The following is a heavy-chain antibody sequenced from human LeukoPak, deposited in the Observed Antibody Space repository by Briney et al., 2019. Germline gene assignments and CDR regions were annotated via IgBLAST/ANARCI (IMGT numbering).Heavy chain of an antibody. V-gene: IGHV1-8*01. CDR2: MNPNSGNT. CDR3: ARPRYSSSWYENRFDP. Sequence: ASVKVSCKASGHTFTSYDINWVRQATGQGLEWMGWMNPNSGNTGYAQKFQGRVTMTRNTSISTAYMELSSLRSEDTAVYYCARPRYSSSWYENRFDPWGQGTLVTVSS. J-gene: IGHJ5*02. D-gene: IGHD6-13*01. CDR1: GHTFTSYD.